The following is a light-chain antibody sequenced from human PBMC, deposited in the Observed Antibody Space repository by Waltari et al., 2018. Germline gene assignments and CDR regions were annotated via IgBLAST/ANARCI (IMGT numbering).Light chain of an antibody. Sequence: DIQMTQSPSPLSASVGDRVTITCRASESISSWLAWYQQTPGKAPKLLIYRTSNLEGGVPSRFSGSGSGTEFTLTISSLQPEDFATYYCQQYKSYSPYTFGQGTKLDIK. V-gene: IGKV1-5*03. CDR3: QQYKSYSPYT. CDR2: RTS. J-gene: IGKJ2*01. CDR1: ESISSW.